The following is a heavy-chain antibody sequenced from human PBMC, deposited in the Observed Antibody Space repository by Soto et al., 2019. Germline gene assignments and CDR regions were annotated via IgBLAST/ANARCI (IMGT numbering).Heavy chain of an antibody. V-gene: IGHV3-21*01. CDR3: ARTLLLYYYDSSGYRDLGFYFDY. Sequence: GGSLRLSCAASGFTFSSYSMNWVRQAPGKGLEWVSSISSSSSYIYYADSVKGRFTISRDNAKNSLYLQMNSLRAEDTAVYYCARTLLLYYYDSSGYRDLGFYFDYWGQGTLVTVSS. D-gene: IGHD3-22*01. CDR1: GFTFSSYS. J-gene: IGHJ4*02. CDR2: ISSSSSYI.